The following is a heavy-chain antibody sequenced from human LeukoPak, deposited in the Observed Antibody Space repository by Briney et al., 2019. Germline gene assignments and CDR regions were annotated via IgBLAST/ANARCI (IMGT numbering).Heavy chain of an antibody. J-gene: IGHJ3*02. D-gene: IGHD3-22*01. CDR1: GFTFSSYW. CDR2: VNSDGSST. CDR3: ARDRYYYDSSGYYLDAFDI. Sequence: QPGGSLRLSCAASGFTFSSYWMHWVRQAPGKGLVWVSRVNSDGSSTSYADSVKGRFTISRDNAKNTLYLQMNSLRAEDTAVYYCARDRYYYDSSGYYLDAFDIWGQGTMVTVSS. V-gene: IGHV3-74*01.